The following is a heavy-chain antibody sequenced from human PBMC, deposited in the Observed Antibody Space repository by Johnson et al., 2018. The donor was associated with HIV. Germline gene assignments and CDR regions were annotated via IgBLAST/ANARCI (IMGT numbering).Heavy chain of an antibody. D-gene: IGHD3-22*01. V-gene: IGHV3-30*02. J-gene: IGHJ3*02. Sequence: VQLVDSGGDVVQPGGSLRLSCAASGFTFSSYGMHWVRQAPGKGLEWVAFIRYDGSNKYYADSVKGRFTISRDNSKNTLYLQMNSLRAEDTAVYYCAREAGYYDSSGYSDAFDIWGQGTMVTVSS. CDR2: IRYDGSNK. CDR1: GFTFSSYG. CDR3: AREAGYYDSSGYSDAFDI.